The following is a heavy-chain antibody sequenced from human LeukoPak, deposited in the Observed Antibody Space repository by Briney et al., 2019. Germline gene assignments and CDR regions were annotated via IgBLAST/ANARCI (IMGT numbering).Heavy chain of an antibody. CDR1: GFTFSSYW. Sequence: GGSLRLSCAASGFTFSSYWMHWVRQAPGKGLEWVSGISDDSYYTYYADSVKGRFTISRDNSKNTLFLQMNSLRADDAALYYCAKEKKSGGWPFDYWGQGALVTVSS. CDR3: AKEKKSGGWPFDY. CDR2: ISDDSYYT. V-gene: IGHV3-23*01. J-gene: IGHJ4*02. D-gene: IGHD2-15*01.